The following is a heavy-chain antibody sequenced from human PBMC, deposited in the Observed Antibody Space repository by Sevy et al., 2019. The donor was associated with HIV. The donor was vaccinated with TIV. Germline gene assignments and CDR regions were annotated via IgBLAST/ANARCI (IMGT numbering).Heavy chain of an antibody. J-gene: IGHJ4*02. D-gene: IGHD2-15*01. CDR1: GFTFSIYS. Sequence: GGSLRLSCAASGFTFSIYSMTWVRQAPGKGLEWVSSISSRSSYIYYADSVKGRFTISRDNAKNSLYLQMNSLRAEDTAVYYCARGGYCSAGSCYGPPDSWGQGTLVTVSS. CDR3: ARGGYCSAGSCYGPPDS. CDR2: ISSRSSYI. V-gene: IGHV3-21*01.